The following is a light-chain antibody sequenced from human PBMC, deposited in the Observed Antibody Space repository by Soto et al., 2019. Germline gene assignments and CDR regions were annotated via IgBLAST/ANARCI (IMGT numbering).Light chain of an antibody. CDR1: QSVSSY. V-gene: IGKV3-20*01. CDR3: QQFSSYPLT. Sequence: EIVLTQSPGTLSLSPGERATLSCRASQSVSSYLAWYQQKPGQAPRLLIYGTSSRATGIPDRISGSGSGTDFTLTISRLEPEDFAVYYCQQFSSYPLTFGGGTKVDIK. J-gene: IGKJ4*01. CDR2: GTS.